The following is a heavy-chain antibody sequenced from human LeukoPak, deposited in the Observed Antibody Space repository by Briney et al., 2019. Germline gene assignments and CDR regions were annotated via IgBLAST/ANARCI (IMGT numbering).Heavy chain of an antibody. CDR2: ISYDGGNK. CDR3: ARDHRPVTMVRGAMDY. Sequence: PGGSLRLSCAASEFTFSSYAMHWVRQAPGKGLEWVAVISYDGGNKYYADSVKGRFTISRDNSKNTLYLQMNSLRPEDTAVYYCARDHRPVTMVRGAMDYWGQGTLVTVSS. V-gene: IGHV3-30*04. J-gene: IGHJ4*02. CDR1: EFTFSSYA. D-gene: IGHD3-10*01.